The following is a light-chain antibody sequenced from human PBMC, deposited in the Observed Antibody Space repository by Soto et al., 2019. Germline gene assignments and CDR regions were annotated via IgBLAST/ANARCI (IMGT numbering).Light chain of an antibody. CDR3: QHYNNMPLT. J-gene: IGKJ4*01. V-gene: IGKV3-15*01. CDR1: QSVRSD. Sequence: EIVMTQSPATLSVSPGEGATLSCRASQSVRSDLAWYQHKPGLAPRLLIYGVSTRATGIPVRFSGSGSGTEFTLSISSLQSEDSAIYYCQHYNNMPLTFVCGTKVDIK. CDR2: GVS.